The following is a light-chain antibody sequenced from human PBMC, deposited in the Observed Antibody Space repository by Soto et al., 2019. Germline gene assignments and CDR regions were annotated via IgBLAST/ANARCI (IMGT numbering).Light chain of an antibody. V-gene: IGKV1-5*01. CDR1: QSISSW. Sequence: DIQLTQTPSTLSASVGDEVTITCRASQSISSWLAWYQQKPGKAPKLLIYDASSLESGVPSRFSGSGSGTEFTLTISSLQPDDFATYYCQQYNSYPWTFGQGTKVDIK. CDR2: DAS. CDR3: QQYNSYPWT. J-gene: IGKJ1*01.